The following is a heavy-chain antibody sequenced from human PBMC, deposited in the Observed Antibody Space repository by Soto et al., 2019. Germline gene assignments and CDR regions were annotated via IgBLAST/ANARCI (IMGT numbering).Heavy chain of an antibody. V-gene: IGHV4-61*01. D-gene: IGHD3-22*01. CDR1: GGSVSSGSYY. CDR3: ASLKSAYYYDSSGYYYLDY. J-gene: IGHJ4*02. CDR2: IYYSGST. Sequence: QVQLQESGPGLVKPSETLSLTCTVSGGSVSSGSYYWSWIRQPPGKGLEWIGYIYYSGSTNYNPSLKSRVTISVDTSKNQFSLKLSSVTAADTAVYYCASLKSAYYYDSSGYYYLDYWGQGTLVTVSS.